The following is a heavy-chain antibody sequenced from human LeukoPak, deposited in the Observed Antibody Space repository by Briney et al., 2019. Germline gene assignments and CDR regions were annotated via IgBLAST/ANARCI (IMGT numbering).Heavy chain of an antibody. Sequence: ASVKVSFKASGYTFTIYGISWVRQAPGQGLEWMGLISAYNGNTNYAQKLQGRVTMTTDTSTSTAYMELRSLRSDDPAVYYCARDHSSGYSSSWYDYWGQGTLVTVSS. CDR1: GYTFTIYG. V-gene: IGHV1-18*01. J-gene: IGHJ4*02. CDR2: ISAYNGNT. D-gene: IGHD6-13*01. CDR3: ARDHSSGYSSSWYDY.